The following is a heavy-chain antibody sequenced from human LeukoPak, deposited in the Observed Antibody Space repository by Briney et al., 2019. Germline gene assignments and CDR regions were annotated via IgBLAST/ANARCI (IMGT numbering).Heavy chain of an antibody. CDR2: IYTSGST. J-gene: IGHJ6*02. CDR1: GGSISSYY. Sequence: SETLSLTCTVSGGSISSYYWSWLRQPAGKGLEWIGRIYTSGSTNYNPSLMSRVTMSVDTSKNQFSLKLSSVTAADTAVYYCARGRGYGLYYYYYGMDVWGQGTTVTVSS. CDR3: ARGRGYGLYYYYYGMDV. V-gene: IGHV4-4*07. D-gene: IGHD5-18*01.